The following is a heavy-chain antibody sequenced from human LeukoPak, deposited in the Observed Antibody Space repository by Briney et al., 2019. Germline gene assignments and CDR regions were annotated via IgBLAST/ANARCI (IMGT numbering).Heavy chain of an antibody. V-gene: IGHV3-15*01. CDR2: IKSKTDGGTT. Sequence: GGSLRLSCAASGFTFSNAWMSWVRQAPGKGLEWVGRIKSKTDGGTTDYAAPVKGRFTISRDDSKNTLYLHMNSLKTEDTAVYYCTTERWDSSSWNPFDYWGQGTLVTVSS. J-gene: IGHJ4*02. CDR1: GFTFSNAW. D-gene: IGHD6-13*01. CDR3: TTERWDSSSWNPFDY.